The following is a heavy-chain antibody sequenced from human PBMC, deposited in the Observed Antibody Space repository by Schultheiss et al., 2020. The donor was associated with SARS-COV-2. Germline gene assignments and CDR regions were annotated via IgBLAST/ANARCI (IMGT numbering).Heavy chain of an antibody. CDR2: IYHSGST. CDR3: ARAPLLNIRYGMDV. V-gene: IGHV4-59*12. Sequence: SETLSLTCTVSGGSISSYYWSWIRQPPGKGLEWIGEIYHSGSTNYNPSLKSRVTMSVDTSKNQFSLKLSSVTAADTAVYYCARAPLLNIRYGMDVWGQGTTVTVSS. J-gene: IGHJ6*02. CDR1: GGSISSYY. D-gene: IGHD2/OR15-2a*01.